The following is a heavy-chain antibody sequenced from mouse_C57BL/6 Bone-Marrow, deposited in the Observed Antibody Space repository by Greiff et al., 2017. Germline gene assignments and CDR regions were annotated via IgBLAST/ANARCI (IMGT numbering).Heavy chain of an antibody. CDR1: GYAFTNYL. Sequence: VQLQQSGAELVRPGTSVKVSCKASGYAFTNYLIEWVKQRPGQGLEWIGVINPGSGGTNYNEKFKGKATLTADKSSSTAYMQLSSLTSEDSAVYSCARKGVADYWGQGTTLTVSS. CDR3: ARKGVADY. J-gene: IGHJ2*01. V-gene: IGHV1-54*01. CDR2: INPGSGGT. D-gene: IGHD1-3*01.